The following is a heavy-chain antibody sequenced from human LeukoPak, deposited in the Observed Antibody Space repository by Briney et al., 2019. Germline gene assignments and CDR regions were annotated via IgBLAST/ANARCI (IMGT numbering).Heavy chain of an antibody. V-gene: IGHV3-23*01. D-gene: IGHD3-22*01. Sequence: GGSLRLSCAASGFTSSSYAMSWVRQAPGKGLEWVSGISGSGDNTYYADSVKGRFTISRDNSKNTLYVQVNSLGTENTAAYYCAKGSYYDSSGSFYFDYWGQGTLVTVSS. J-gene: IGHJ4*02. CDR3: AKGSYYDSSGSFYFDY. CDR2: ISGSGDNT. CDR1: GFTSSSYA.